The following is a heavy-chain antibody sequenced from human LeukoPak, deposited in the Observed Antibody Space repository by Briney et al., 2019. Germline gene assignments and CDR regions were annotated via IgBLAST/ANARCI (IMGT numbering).Heavy chain of an antibody. D-gene: IGHD6-19*01. Sequence: GGXXRXXCAXXGXXVSNXYXXWVRQAPGKGLEWGSVMYSGGSTYYADSVKGRFTISRDNSKNTVYLQMNSLRAEDTAVYYCARLDVVAGRDYWGLGTLVTVSS. J-gene: IGHJ4*02. CDR2: MYSGGST. CDR3: ARLDVVAGRDY. CDR1: GXXVSNXY. V-gene: IGHV3-53*01.